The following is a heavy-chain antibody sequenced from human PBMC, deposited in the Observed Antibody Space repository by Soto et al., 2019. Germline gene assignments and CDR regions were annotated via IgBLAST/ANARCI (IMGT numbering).Heavy chain of an antibody. J-gene: IGHJ6*02. CDR2: ISSNGGST. CDR3: ARHARYCSGGSCPPGGMDV. Sequence: SLRLSCSASGFTFSSYAMHWVRQAPGKGLEYVSAISSNGGSTYYADSVKGRFTISRDNSKNTLYLQMSSLRAEDTAVYYCARHARYCSGGSCPPGGMDVWGQGTTVTVSS. D-gene: IGHD2-15*01. CDR1: GFTFSSYA. V-gene: IGHV3-64D*06.